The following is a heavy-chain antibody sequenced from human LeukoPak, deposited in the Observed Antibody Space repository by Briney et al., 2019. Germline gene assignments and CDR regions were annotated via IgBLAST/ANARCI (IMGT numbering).Heavy chain of an antibody. Sequence: SETLSLTCTASGGSISSYYWSWIRQPAGKGLEWIGRIYTSGSTNYNPSLKSRVTMSVDTSKNQFSLKLSSVTAADTAVYYCAGLGTYYDILTGYYPAGYFDLWGRGTLVTVSS. CDR2: IYTSGST. CDR1: GGSISSYY. CDR3: AGLGTYYDILTGYYPAGYFDL. J-gene: IGHJ2*01. D-gene: IGHD3-9*01. V-gene: IGHV4-4*07.